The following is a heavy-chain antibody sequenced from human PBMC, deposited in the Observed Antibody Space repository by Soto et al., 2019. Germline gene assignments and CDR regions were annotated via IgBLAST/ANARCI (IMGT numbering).Heavy chain of an antibody. Sequence: QVQLVQSGPEVKKPGASVTVSCKTSGYTFTDHGIDWVRQAPGQGLEWVGWVSSYNGNTNYAYNLKDRVIMTTDASTSTAYMGLRGLRSDDTAVYYCAREVEGSYSPADFWGQGTPFTVSS. CDR3: AREVEGSYSPADF. CDR2: VSSYNGNT. D-gene: IGHD3-10*01. V-gene: IGHV1-18*01. J-gene: IGHJ4*02. CDR1: GYTFTDHG.